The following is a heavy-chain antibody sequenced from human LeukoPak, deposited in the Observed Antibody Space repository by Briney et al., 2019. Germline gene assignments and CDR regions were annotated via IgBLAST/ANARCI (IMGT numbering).Heavy chain of an antibody. J-gene: IGHJ4*02. CDR2: ISSVGDG. CDR3: ANLYGEENKE. D-gene: IGHD4-17*01. V-gene: IGHV3-23*01. Sequence: GGSLRLSCTASGFAIKSQAMSWVRQAPGKGLEWVSAISSVGDGLYAESVKGRFSIFRDDSRNTVFLRLNRLRTEDTAVYFCANLYGEENKEWGQGTLVTVSS. CDR1: GFAIKSQA.